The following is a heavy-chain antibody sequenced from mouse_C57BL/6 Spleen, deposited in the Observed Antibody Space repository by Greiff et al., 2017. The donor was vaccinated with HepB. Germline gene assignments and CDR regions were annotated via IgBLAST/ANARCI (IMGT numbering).Heavy chain of an antibody. CDR2: ISYDGSN. V-gene: IGHV3-6*01. D-gene: IGHD2-4*01. CDR1: GYSITSGYY. Sequence: EVQRVESGPGLVKPSQSLSLTCSVTGYSITSGYYWNWIRQFPGNKLEWMGYISYDGSNNYNPSLKNRISITRDTSKNQFFLKLNSVTTEDTATYYCARERDYDYYWYFDVWGTGTTVTVSS. CDR3: ARERDYDYYWYFDV. J-gene: IGHJ1*03.